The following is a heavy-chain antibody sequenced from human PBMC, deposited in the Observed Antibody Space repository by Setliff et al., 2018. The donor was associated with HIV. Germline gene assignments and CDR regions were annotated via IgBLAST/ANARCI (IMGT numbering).Heavy chain of an antibody. J-gene: IGHJ3*02. V-gene: IGHV4-4*09. D-gene: IGHD2-15*01. CDR2: IYISGTT. CDR1: GGSISTSY. Sequence: LSLTCTVSGGSISTSYWNWIRQPPGKGLEWIAYIYISGTTNYNPSLKSRVTISLDTSRNQFSLKLGSATAADTAMYYCAREHCSGGSCNGFDIWGQGTMVTVSS. CDR3: AREHCSGGSCNGFDI.